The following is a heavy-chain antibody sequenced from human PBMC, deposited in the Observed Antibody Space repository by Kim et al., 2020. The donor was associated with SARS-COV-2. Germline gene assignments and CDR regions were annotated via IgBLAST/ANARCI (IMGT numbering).Heavy chain of an antibody. D-gene: IGHD3-22*01. CDR2: IYYSGST. Sequence: SETLSLTCTVSGGSISSSSYYWGWIRQPPGKGLEWIGSIYYSGSTYYNPSLKSRVTISVDTSKNQFSLKLCSVTAADTSVYYSARHCWRSDESSGYYY. CDR1: GGSISSSSYY. CDR3: ARHCWRSDESSGYYY. V-gene: IGHV4-39*01. J-gene: IGHJ6*01.